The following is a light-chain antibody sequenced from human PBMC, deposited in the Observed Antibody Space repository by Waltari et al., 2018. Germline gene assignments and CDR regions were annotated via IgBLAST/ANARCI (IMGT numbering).Light chain of an antibody. J-gene: IGKJ1*01. V-gene: IGKV1-5*03. CDR3: QHYNSYSPSWT. CDR1: QSLTNC. Sequence: DIQMTQSTSTLSASVGDRVTITCRASQSLTNCLASYQQKTGKAPKLLIYKSSNLEIGVPSRFSGSGSGTEFTLTITSLQPDDFATYYCQHYNSYSPSWTFGQGTRVEVK. CDR2: KSS.